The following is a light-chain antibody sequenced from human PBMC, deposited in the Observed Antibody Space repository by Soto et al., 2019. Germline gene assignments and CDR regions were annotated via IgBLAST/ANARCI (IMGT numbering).Light chain of an antibody. CDR3: SSYAGSNNYV. V-gene: IGLV2-8*01. J-gene: IGLJ1*01. CDR2: EVS. CDR1: SGDVGGYNY. Sequence: QSALTQPPSASGSPGQSVTISCTGTSGDVGGYNYVSWYQQHPGKAPKLMIFEVSERPSGVPDRFSASKPGNTASLTVSGLQAEDEADYYCSSYAGSNNYVFGTGTKVTVL.